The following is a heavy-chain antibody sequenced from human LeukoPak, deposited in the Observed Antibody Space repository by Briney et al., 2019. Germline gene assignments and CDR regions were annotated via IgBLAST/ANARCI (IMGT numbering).Heavy chain of an antibody. V-gene: IGHV4-39*07. J-gene: IGHJ4*02. CDR1: GGSISSSSYY. D-gene: IGHD4-23*01. CDR3: ATTVVTPGLLFDY. CDR2: IYYSGST. Sequence: SETLSLTCTVSGGSISSSSYYWGWIRQPPGKGLEWIGSIYYSGSTYYNPSLKSRVTISVDTSKNQFSLKLSSVTAADTAVYYCATTVVTPGLLFDYWGQGTLVTVSS.